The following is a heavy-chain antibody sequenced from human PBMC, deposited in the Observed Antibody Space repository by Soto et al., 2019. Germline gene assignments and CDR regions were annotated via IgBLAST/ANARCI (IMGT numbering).Heavy chain of an antibody. Sequence: ASVKVSCKVSGYTLTELSMHWVRQAPGKGLEWMGGFDPEDGETIYAQKFQGRVTMTEDTSTDTAYMELSSLRSEDTAVYYCATDGYSYGYPRFDYWGQGTLVTVSS. J-gene: IGHJ4*02. V-gene: IGHV1-24*01. D-gene: IGHD5-18*01. CDR3: ATDGYSYGYPRFDY. CDR1: GYTLTELS. CDR2: FDPEDGET.